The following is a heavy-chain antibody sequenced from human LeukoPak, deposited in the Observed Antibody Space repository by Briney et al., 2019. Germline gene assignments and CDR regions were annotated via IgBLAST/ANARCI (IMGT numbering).Heavy chain of an antibody. J-gene: IGHJ3*01. CDR1: GGSISSYY. CDR2: IYYIGST. Sequence: PSETLSLTCTVSGGSISSYYWSWIRQPPGKALEWIGFIYYIGSTNYNPSLESRVTISVDTSKNQFSLKLSSVTAADTAVYFCARDPGYYGSETWGQGTMVTVSS. D-gene: IGHD3-10*01. CDR3: ARDPGYYGSET. V-gene: IGHV4-59*12.